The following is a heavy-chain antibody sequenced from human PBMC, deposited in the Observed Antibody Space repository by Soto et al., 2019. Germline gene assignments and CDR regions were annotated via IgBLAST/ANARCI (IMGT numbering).Heavy chain of an antibody. Sequence: TGTTNYNPSLKSRVTISVDTSKNQVSLKLNSVTAADTAIYYCARAIDFDYWGQGALVTVSS. CDR2: TGTT. V-gene: IGHV4-59*01. CDR3: ARAIDFDY. J-gene: IGHJ4*02.